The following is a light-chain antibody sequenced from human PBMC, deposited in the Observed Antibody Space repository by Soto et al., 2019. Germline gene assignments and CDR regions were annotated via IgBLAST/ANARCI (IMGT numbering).Light chain of an antibody. CDR3: QQSYTTLFT. J-gene: IGKJ3*01. Sequence: DIQMTQSPSSLSASVGDRVTITCRTSQSIDNYLNWYQQKPGKAPKLLMYAASTLQSGVPSRFSGSGSETDFTLNISSLQPEDLATYYCQQSYTTLFTFGPGTKVDIK. V-gene: IGKV1-39*01. CDR1: QSIDNY. CDR2: AAS.